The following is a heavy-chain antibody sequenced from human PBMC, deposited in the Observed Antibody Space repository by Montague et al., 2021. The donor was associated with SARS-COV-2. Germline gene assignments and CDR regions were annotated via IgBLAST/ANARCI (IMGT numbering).Heavy chain of an antibody. CDR3: ARGRVTVLAGLIALPAAGAIDV. J-gene: IGHJ3*01. CDR2: VNHSGSS. CDR1: GGSFNDYY. Sequence: SETLSLTCAVYGGSFNDYYWTWIRKPQGKGLEWIGEVNHSGSSNYNPYLKSRVTITVDKSKNQISLKLTSVTVADTATYYCARGRVTVLAGLIALPAAGAIDVWGQGTPVTVSS. V-gene: IGHV4-34*01. D-gene: IGHD3-3*01.